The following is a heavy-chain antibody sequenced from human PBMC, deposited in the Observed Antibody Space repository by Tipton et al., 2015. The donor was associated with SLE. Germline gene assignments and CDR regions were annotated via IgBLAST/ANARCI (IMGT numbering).Heavy chain of an antibody. V-gene: IGHV4-59*07. D-gene: IGHD2/OR15-2a*01. CDR1: GGSISSYY. Sequence: TLSLTCTVSGGSISSYYWSWIRQPPGKGLEWIGHIYYSGSADYNPSLKSRVTISVDTSKNQFSLRLSSVTAADTAVYYCARFYPMSSFDLWGRGTLVTVSS. CDR3: ARFYPMSSFDL. J-gene: IGHJ2*01. CDR2: IYYSGSA.